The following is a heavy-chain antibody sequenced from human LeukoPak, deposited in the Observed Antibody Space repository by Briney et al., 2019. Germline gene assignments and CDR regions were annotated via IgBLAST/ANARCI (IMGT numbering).Heavy chain of an antibody. Sequence: SVKVSRKASGGTFSSYAISWVRQAPGQGLEWMGRIIPILGIANYAQKFQGRVTITADKSTSTAYMELSSLRSEDTAVYYCARVRDYGSGSYPPYYYGMDVWGQGTTVTVSS. CDR3: ARVRDYGSGSYPPYYYGMDV. V-gene: IGHV1-69*04. CDR2: IIPILGIA. J-gene: IGHJ6*02. D-gene: IGHD3-10*01. CDR1: GGTFSSYA.